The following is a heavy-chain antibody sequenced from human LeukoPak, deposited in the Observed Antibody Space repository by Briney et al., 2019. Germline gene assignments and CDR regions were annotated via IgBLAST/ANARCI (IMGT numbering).Heavy chain of an antibody. J-gene: IGHJ4*02. D-gene: IGHD4-23*01. CDR1: GFTFSSYS. V-gene: IGHV3-48*04. CDR2: ISSSGSAI. CDR3: VRRRDYGDHSHFDY. Sequence: PGGSLRLSCAASGFTFSSYSMNWVRQAPGKGLEWVSYISSSGSAIYYADSVKGRFTISRDNAKNSLYLQMNSLRAEDTAVYYCVRRRDYGDHSHFDYWGQGTRVTVSS.